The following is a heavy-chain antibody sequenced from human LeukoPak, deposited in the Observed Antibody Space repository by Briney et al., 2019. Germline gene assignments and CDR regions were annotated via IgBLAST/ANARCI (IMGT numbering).Heavy chain of an antibody. CDR1: GGSVSSGSYY. CDR2: IYYSGST. Sequence: SETLSLTCTVSGGSVSSGSYYWSWIRQPPGKGLEWIGYIYYSGSTNYNPSLKSRATISVDTSKNQFSLKLSSVTAADTAVYYCARRGDYYDSSGYYLLGGDWFDPWGQGTLVTVSS. D-gene: IGHD3-22*01. CDR3: ARRGDYYDSSGYYLLGGDWFDP. V-gene: IGHV4-61*01. J-gene: IGHJ5*02.